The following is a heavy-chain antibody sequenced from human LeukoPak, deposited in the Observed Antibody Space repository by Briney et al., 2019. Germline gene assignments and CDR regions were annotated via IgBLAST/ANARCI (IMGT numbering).Heavy chain of an antibody. J-gene: IGHJ4*02. V-gene: IGHV4-4*07. D-gene: IGHD5-12*01. CDR3: ARGTEKTRISGYYSFDH. CDR2: VYTSGTT. CDR1: GGSISGYF. Sequence: PSETLSLTCTVSGGSISGYFWTWIRQPAGKELEWIGRVYTSGTTYYYPSLESRVTISLDTFNNQFSLRVTSVTAADTAIYYCARGTEKTRISGYYSFDHWGRGLLVTVSS.